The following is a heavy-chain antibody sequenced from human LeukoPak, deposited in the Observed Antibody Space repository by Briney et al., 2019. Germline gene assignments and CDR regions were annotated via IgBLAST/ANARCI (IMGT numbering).Heavy chain of an antibody. CDR1: GFTFDDYG. Sequence: GGSLRLSCAASGFTFDDYGMSWVRHAPGKGLEWVSGINWNGGSTGYADSVKGRFTISRDNAKNSLYLQMNSLRAEDTALYHCARLYCSGGSCYLGNYYYYMDVWGKGTTVTISS. CDR3: ARLYCSGGSCYLGNYYYYMDV. J-gene: IGHJ6*03. V-gene: IGHV3-20*01. CDR2: INWNGGST. D-gene: IGHD2-15*01.